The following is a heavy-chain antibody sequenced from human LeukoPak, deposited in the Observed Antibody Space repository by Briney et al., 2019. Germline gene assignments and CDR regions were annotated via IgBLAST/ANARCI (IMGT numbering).Heavy chain of an antibody. CDR1: GGSFSGYY. D-gene: IGHD3-10*01. CDR2: INHSGST. Sequence: SETLSLICAVYGGSFSGYYWSWIRQPPGKGLEWIGEINHSGSTNYNPSLKSRVTISVDTSKNQFSLKLSSVTAADTAVYYCARGRATMVRGVSRPFDYWGQGTLVTVSS. CDR3: ARGRATMVRGVSRPFDY. V-gene: IGHV4-34*01. J-gene: IGHJ4*02.